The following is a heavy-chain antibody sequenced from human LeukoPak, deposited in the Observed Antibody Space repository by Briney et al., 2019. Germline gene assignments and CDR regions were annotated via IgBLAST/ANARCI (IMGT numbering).Heavy chain of an antibody. J-gene: IGHJ4*02. V-gene: IGHV3-74*01. D-gene: IGHD3-16*02. CDR2: INTDGSTT. Sequence: GGSLILSCAASGFTFSNDWMHWVRQAPGKGLVWVSRINTDGSTTTYADSVKGRFTISRDNAKNTLYLQMNSLGVEDTAVYYCARSRGGSYHYWGQGTLVTVSS. CDR1: GFTFSNDW. CDR3: ARSRGGSYHY.